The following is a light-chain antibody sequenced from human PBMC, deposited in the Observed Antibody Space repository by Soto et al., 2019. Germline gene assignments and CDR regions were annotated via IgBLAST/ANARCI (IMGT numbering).Light chain of an antibody. V-gene: IGKV3-15*01. Sequence: EVVMTQSPATLSVSPGERATLSCRASQSVRSNLAWYQQKPGQAPRLLIYGASTRATGIPARFSGSGFGTEFTLAISSLQSEDFAVYYCQQYNNWYTFGQGTKLEIK. CDR2: GAS. CDR3: QQYNNWYT. CDR1: QSVRSN. J-gene: IGKJ2*01.